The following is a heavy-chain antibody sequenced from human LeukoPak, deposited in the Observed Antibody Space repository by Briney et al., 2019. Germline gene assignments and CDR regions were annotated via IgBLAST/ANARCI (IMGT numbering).Heavy chain of an antibody. CDR1: GFTFSSNA. CDR2: ISGSGGST. CDR3: AKDLSPVDTALPGY. J-gene: IGHJ4*02. D-gene: IGHD5-18*01. Sequence: GGSLRLSCAASGFTFSSNAMSWVRQAPGKGLEWVSYISGSGGSTYYADSVKGRFTISRDNAKNSLYLQMNSLRAEDTAVYYCAKDLSPVDTALPGYWGQGTLVTVSS. V-gene: IGHV3-23*01.